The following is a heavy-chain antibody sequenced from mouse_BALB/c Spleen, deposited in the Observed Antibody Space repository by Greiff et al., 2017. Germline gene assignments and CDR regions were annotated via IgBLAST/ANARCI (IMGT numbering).Heavy chain of an antibody. CDR3: ARGAY. Sequence: SGAELARPGASVKLSCKASGYTFTSYWMQWVKQRPGQGLEWIGAIYPGDGDTRYTQKFKGKATLTADKSSSTAYMQLSSPTSEDSAVYYCARGAYWGQGTLVTVSA. CDR1: GYTFTSYW. J-gene: IGHJ3*01. CDR2: IYPGDGDT. V-gene: IGHV1-87*01.